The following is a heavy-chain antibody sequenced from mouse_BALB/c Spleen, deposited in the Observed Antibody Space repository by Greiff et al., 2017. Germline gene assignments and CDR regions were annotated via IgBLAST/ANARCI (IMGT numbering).Heavy chain of an antibody. CDR3: ARRITTRAMDY. D-gene: IGHD1-1*01. CDR1: GYTFTSYW. J-gene: IGHJ4*01. Sequence: VQLVESGAELAKPGASVKMSCKASGYTFTSYWMHWVKQRPGQGLEWIGYINPSTGYTEYNQKFKDKATLTADKSSSTAYMQLSSLTSEDSAVYYCARRITTRAMDYWGQGTSVTVSS. CDR2: INPSTGYT. V-gene: IGHV1-7*01.